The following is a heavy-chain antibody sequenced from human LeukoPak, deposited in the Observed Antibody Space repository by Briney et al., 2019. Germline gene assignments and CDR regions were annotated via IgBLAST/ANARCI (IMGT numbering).Heavy chain of an antibody. V-gene: IGHV3-7*01. Sequence: GGSLRLSCAASGFTFSSYWMSWVRQAPGKGLEWVANIKQDGSEEYYVDSVKGRFTISRDNAKNSLYLQMNSLRAEDTAVYYCARYYSNYLLTGYYYYGMDVWGQGTTVTVSS. CDR3: ARYYSNYLLTGYYYYGMDV. D-gene: IGHD4-11*01. J-gene: IGHJ6*02. CDR2: IKQDGSEE. CDR1: GFTFSSYW.